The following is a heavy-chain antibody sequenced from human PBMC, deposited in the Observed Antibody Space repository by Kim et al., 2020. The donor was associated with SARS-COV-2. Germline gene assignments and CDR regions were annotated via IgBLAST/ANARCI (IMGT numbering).Heavy chain of an antibody. V-gene: IGHV4-61*01. CDR2: IYYSGST. J-gene: IGHJ4*02. D-gene: IGHD1-26*01. CDR1: GGSVSSGSYY. CDR3: ASVVGAFPYYFDY. Sequence: SETLSLTCTVSGGSVSSGSYYWSWIRQPPGKGLEWIGYIYYSGSTNYNPSLKSRVTISVDTSKNQFSLKLSSVTAADTAVYYCASVVGAFPYYFDYWGQGTLVTVSS.